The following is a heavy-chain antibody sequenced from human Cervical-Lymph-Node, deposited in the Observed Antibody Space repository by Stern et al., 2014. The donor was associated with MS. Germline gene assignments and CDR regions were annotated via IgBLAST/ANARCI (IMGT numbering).Heavy chain of an antibody. CDR1: GYRFPINW. CDR2: IYPGNSDT. J-gene: IGHJ4*02. D-gene: IGHD6-13*01. CDR3: AIQSAWQQLAQPFDY. V-gene: IGHV5-51*01. Sequence: VQLMQSGAVVKKPGESLKISCRASGYRFPINWIGWVRQLPGKGLEWMGVIYPGNSDTRNSPSFQGQVPISADNSISTAYLQWSRLKASDTARYYCAIQSAWQQLAQPFDYWGQGTLVTVSS.